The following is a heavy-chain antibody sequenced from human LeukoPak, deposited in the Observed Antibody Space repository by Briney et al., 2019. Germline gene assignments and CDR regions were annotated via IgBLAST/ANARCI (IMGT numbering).Heavy chain of an antibody. CDR3: ATSVAVAGSFDY. CDR1: DYTFTAYY. J-gene: IGHJ4*02. D-gene: IGHD6-19*01. Sequence: ASVKVSCKASDYTFTAYYIHWVRQAPGQGLEWMGRIDPNSGDTSYVQKFQGRVTMTRDTSISTAHMDLSGLTSDDTAVYYCATSVAVAGSFDYWGQGTLVTVSS. CDR2: IDPNSGDT. V-gene: IGHV1-2*06.